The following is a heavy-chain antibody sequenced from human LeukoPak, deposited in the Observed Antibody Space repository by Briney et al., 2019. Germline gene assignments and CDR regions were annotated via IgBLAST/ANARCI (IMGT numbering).Heavy chain of an antibody. V-gene: IGHV3-20*04. Sequence: AGGPLRLSCAASGFTFDDYGMGWVRQVPGKGLEWVSGINWNGGSTGNADSVKGRFTISRDNDKNSLYLQMNSLRAEDTALYFCARDPYSGNYGNYYYYYMDVWGKGTTVTISS. CDR1: GFTFDDYG. J-gene: IGHJ6*03. CDR2: INWNGGST. D-gene: IGHD1-26*01. CDR3: ARDPYSGNYGNYYYYYMDV.